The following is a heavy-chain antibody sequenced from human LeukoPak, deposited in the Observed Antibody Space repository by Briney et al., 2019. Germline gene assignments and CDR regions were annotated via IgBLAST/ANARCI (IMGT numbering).Heavy chain of an antibody. V-gene: IGHV3-21*01. D-gene: IGHD1-26*01. CDR3: ARDLLAVGAFGIFDY. CDR2: IRSSSSYI. CDR1: GFTFSSYS. Sequence: PGGSLRLSCAASGFTFSSYSMNWVRQAPGKGLEWVSSIRSSSSYIYYADSVKGRFTISRDNAKNSLYLQMNSLRAEDTAVYYCARDLLAVGAFGIFDYWGQGTLVTVS. J-gene: IGHJ4*02.